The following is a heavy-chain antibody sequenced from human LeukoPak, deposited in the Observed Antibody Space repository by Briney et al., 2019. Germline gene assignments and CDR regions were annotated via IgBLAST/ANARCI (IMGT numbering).Heavy chain of an antibody. J-gene: IGHJ4*02. CDR2: ISVSGGST. D-gene: IGHD6-19*01. CDR3: ARFNGWYYFDY. CDR1: GFTLSSYA. V-gene: IGHV3-23*01. Sequence: GLSVRLSCAASGFTLSSYAMSWVRQAPGKGLEWVSAISVSGGSTYYADSVKGRFTISRDNSKNTLYLQMKSLRAEDTAAYYCARFNGWYYFDYWGQGTLVTVSS.